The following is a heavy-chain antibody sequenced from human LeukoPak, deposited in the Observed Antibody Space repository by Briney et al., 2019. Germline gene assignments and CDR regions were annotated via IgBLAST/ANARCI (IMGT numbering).Heavy chain of an antibody. CDR3: ASLDPLSSSWYERGFDY. J-gene: IGHJ4*02. CDR2: IYHSGST. CDR1: GYSISSGYY. Sequence: SETLPLTCTVSGYSISSGYYWGWIRQPPGKGLEWIGSIYHSGSTYYNPSLKSRVTISVDTSKNQFSLKLSSVTAADTAVYYCASLDPLSSSWYERGFDYWGQGTLVTVSS. V-gene: IGHV4-38-2*02. D-gene: IGHD6-13*01.